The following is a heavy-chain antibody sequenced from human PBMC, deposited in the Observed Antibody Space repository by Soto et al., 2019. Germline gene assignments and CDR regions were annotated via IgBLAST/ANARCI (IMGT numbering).Heavy chain of an antibody. CDR1: GYTFTSYA. V-gene: IGHV1-3*01. J-gene: IGHJ6*02. CDR2: INAGNGNT. D-gene: IGHD3-10*01. Sequence: ASVKVSCKASGYTFTSYAMHWVRQAPGQRLEWMGWINAGNGNTKYSQKFQGRVTITRDTSASTAYMELSSLRPEDTAVYYCARCGMVRGVIIRYYYYGMDVWGQGTTVTVSS. CDR3: ARCGMVRGVIIRYYYYGMDV.